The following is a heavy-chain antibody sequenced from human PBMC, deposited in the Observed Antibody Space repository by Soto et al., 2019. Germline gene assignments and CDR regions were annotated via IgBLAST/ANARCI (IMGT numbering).Heavy chain of an antibody. CDR2: ISRNGGTT. V-gene: IGHV3-23*01. Sequence: EVQLLESGGGLVQPGGSLRLSCAASGFTFSSYAMSWVRQAPGKGLEWVSSISRNGGTTYYADSVKGRFTISRDSSKNTVHLQMNSLRAEDTAVYYCAKRPDAVVGSYFEPWGPGTLVTVSS. CDR1: GFTFSSYA. J-gene: IGHJ5*02. D-gene: IGHD3-22*01. CDR3: AKRPDAVVGSYFEP.